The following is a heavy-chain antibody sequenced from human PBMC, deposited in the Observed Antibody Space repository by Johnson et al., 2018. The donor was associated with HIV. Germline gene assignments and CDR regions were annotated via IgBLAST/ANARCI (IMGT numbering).Heavy chain of an antibody. CDR2: ISWNSGSK. Sequence: VQLVESGGGFIQPGRSLRLSCAASGFTFDDYAMHWVRQAPGKGLEWVSGISWNSGSKGYADSVKGRFTISRDNAKNSLYLQMNSLRAEDTAVYYCAKGSGSSWYIGAFDIWGQGTMVTVSS. D-gene: IGHD6-13*01. CDR1: GFTFDDYA. V-gene: IGHV3-9*01. CDR3: AKGSGSSWYIGAFDI. J-gene: IGHJ3*02.